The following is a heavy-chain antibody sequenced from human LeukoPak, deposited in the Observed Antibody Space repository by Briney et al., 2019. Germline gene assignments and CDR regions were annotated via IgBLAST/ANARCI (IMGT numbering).Heavy chain of an antibody. CDR3: TTGNWGPY. Sequence: GGSLRLTCAASGFTFSSYAMSWVRQAPGKGLEWVGRIKRRADGGTADYAAPVEGRFTISRDDSKNTLYLQMNSLKTEDTAVYYCTTGNWGPYWGQGTLVTVSS. CDR1: GFTFSSYA. V-gene: IGHV3-15*01. J-gene: IGHJ4*02. CDR2: IKRRADGGTA. D-gene: IGHD7-27*01.